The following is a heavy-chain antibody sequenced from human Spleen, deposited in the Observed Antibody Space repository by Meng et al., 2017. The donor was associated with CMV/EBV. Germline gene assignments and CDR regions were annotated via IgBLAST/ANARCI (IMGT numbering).Heavy chain of an antibody. CDR3: ARGKGLTTDY. Sequence: LSLTCAASGFTFSSYAMHWVRQVPGEGLEWVAVTSYDGSNKYYADSVKGRFTISRDNSKTTLYLQMNSLRAEDTALYYCARGKGLTTDYWGQGTLVTVSS. V-gene: IGHV3-30*04. CDR2: TSYDGSNK. J-gene: IGHJ4*02. D-gene: IGHD4/OR15-4a*01. CDR1: GFTFSSYA.